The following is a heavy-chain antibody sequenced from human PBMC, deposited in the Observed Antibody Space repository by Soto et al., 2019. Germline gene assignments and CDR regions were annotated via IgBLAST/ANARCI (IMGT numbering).Heavy chain of an antibody. Sequence: ASVKVSCKASGYTFTSYAMHWVRQAPGQRLEWMGWINAYNDNTNYAHKLQGRVTMTTDTSTSTAYMELRSLRSDDTAVYYCARDLSKFAIVVAAGFDYWGQGTLVTVSS. CDR1: GYTFTSYA. CDR3: ARDLSKFAIVVAAGFDY. D-gene: IGHD6-19*01. J-gene: IGHJ4*02. V-gene: IGHV1-18*01. CDR2: INAYNDNT.